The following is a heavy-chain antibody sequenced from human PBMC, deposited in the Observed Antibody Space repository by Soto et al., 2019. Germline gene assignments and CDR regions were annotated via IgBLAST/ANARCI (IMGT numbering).Heavy chain of an antibody. CDR1: GFTFNDAW. CDR3: AADVPSQGRGEIDY. CDR2: IKSGAGTT. J-gene: IGHJ4*02. V-gene: IGHV3-15*07. Sequence: VHLVESGEGLVETGGSLRLSCAASGFTFNDAWMIWVRQAPGKGLEWVGRIKSGAGTTDYAAPVKGRFTISRDDSRNTLYLQMNSLKTEDTAMYFCAADVPSQGRGEIDYWGQGAQVTVSS. D-gene: IGHD5-12*01.